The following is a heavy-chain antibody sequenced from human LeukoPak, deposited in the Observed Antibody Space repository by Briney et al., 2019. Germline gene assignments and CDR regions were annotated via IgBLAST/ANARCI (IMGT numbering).Heavy chain of an antibody. Sequence: GGSLRLSCAASGFTVSSNYMSWVRQAPGKGLEWVSVIYSGGSTYYADSVKGRFTISRENAKNSLYLQMNSLRAEDTAVYYCARALSGELFDYWGQGTLVTVSS. V-gene: IGHV3-53*01. J-gene: IGHJ4*02. CDR2: IYSGGST. CDR3: ARALSGELFDY. CDR1: GFTVSSNY. D-gene: IGHD1-7*01.